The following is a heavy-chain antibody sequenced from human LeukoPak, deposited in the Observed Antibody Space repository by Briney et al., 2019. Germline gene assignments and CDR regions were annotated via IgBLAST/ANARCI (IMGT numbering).Heavy chain of an antibody. CDR3: AAPTLDAFDI. V-gene: IGHV3-9*01. Sequence: GGSLRLSCAGSGFIFNNYAMHWVRQAPGKGLEWVSGISWNSGSIGYADSVKGRFTISRDNAKNSLYLQMNSLRAEDTALYYCAAPTLDAFDIWGQGTMVTVSS. CDR2: ISWNSGSI. J-gene: IGHJ3*02. CDR1: GFIFNNYA.